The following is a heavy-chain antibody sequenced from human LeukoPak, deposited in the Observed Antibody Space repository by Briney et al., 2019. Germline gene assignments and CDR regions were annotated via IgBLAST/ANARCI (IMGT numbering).Heavy chain of an antibody. V-gene: IGHV1-8*01. D-gene: IGHD5-24*01. CDR1: GYTFTSYD. CDR2: MNPNSGNT. Sequence: ASVKVSCKASGYTFTSYDINWVRQATGQGLEWMGWMNPNSGNTGYAQKFQGRVTMTRNTSISTAYMELSSLGSEDTAVYYCARGDGYNYDDAFDIWGQGTMVTVSS. J-gene: IGHJ3*02. CDR3: ARGDGYNYDDAFDI.